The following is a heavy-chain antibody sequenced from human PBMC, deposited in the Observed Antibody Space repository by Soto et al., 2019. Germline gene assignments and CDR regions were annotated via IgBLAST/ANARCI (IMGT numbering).Heavy chain of an antibody. J-gene: IGHJ4*02. CDR3: AKAHRYCSGGSCYGFIDY. Sequence: GGSLRLSCAASGFTFSSYGMHWVRQAPGKGLEWVAVISYDGSNKYYADSVKGRFTISSDNSKNTLYLQMNSLRAEDTAVYYCAKAHRYCSGGSCYGFIDYWGQGTLVTVSS. CDR1: GFTFSSYG. D-gene: IGHD2-15*01. V-gene: IGHV3-30*18. CDR2: ISYDGSNK.